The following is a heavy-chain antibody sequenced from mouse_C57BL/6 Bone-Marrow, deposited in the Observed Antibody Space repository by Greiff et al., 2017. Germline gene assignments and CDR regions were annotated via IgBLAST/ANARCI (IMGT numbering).Heavy chain of an antibody. CDR3: TRGYYYRMDY. CDR1: GYTFTDYE. Sequence: SGAELVRPGASVTLSCKASGYTFTDYEMHWVKQTPVHGLEWIGAIDPETGGTAYNQKFKGKAILTADKSYSTAYMELRSLTSKDSSVYYCTRGYYYRMDYWGQGTSVTVSS. J-gene: IGHJ4*01. V-gene: IGHV1-15*01. D-gene: IGHD1-1*02. CDR2: IDPETGGT.